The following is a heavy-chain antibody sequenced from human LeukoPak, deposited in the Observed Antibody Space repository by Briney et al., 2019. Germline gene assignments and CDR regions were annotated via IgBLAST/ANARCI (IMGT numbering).Heavy chain of an antibody. V-gene: IGHV4-31*03. Sequence: SETLSLTCTVSGGSISSGGYYWSWIRQHPGKGLEWIGYIYYSGSTYYNPSLKSRVTISVDTSKNQFSLKLSSVTAADTAVYYCAGQMATINPFDYWGRGTLVTVSS. CDR3: AGQMATINPFDY. CDR2: IYYSGST. CDR1: GGSISSGGYY. D-gene: IGHD5-24*01. J-gene: IGHJ4*02.